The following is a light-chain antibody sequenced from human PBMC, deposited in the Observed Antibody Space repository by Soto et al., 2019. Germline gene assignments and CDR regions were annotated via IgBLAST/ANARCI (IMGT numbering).Light chain of an antibody. V-gene: IGKV3-20*01. CDR1: QSVSTR. CDR3: LRYYGTSPTA. J-gene: IGKJ5*01. CDR2: SAS. Sequence: VLTQSPGTLSLSPGERSTLSCRASQSVSTRLAWYQHRSGQAPRLLISSASIRATGIPDRFSGSGSGTDFTLTICRLEPEDFALYCCLRYYGTSPTACGQGTRLEIK.